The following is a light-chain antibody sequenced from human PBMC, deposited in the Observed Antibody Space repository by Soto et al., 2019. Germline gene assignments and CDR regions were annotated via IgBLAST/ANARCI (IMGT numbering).Light chain of an antibody. V-gene: IGLV1-44*01. CDR2: NNN. CDR3: ASWDDSLSGVL. Sequence: QSVLTQPPSASGTPGQRVTISCSGSSSNIGSNPVHWYQQLPGTAPKLLIHNNNQRPSRVADRFSGSKSGTSASLAISGRQYEDDADYDCASWDDSLSGVLFGGGTKLTVL. CDR1: SSNIGSNP. J-gene: IGLJ2*01.